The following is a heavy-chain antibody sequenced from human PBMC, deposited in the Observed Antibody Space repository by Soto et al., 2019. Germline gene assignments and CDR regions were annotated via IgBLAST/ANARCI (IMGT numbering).Heavy chain of an antibody. V-gene: IGHV3-53*01. J-gene: IGHJ3*02. CDR2: IYRGVDT. CDR3: ARGMYGSGSYYIGDAFDM. D-gene: IGHD3-10*01. Sequence: GGSLRLSCAVSGFTVSYNYMNWVRQAPGKGLEWVSVIYRGVDTFYADSVKGRFTISRDNSKNTLYLQMNSLRAEDTAVYYCARGMYGSGSYYIGDAFDMWGQGTMVTVSS. CDR1: GFTVSYNY.